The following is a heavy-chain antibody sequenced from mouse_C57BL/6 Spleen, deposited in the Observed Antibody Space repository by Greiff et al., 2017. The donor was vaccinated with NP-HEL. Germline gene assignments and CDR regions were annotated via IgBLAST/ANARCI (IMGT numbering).Heavy chain of an antibody. Sequence: EVQLQQSGPELVKPGASVKMSCKASGYTFTDYNMHWVKQSHGKSLEWIGYINPNNGGTSYNQKFKGKATLTVNKSSSTAYMELRSLTSEDSAVYYCARDAITTVVGDYFDYWGQGTTLTVSS. D-gene: IGHD1-1*01. CDR3: ARDAITTVVGDYFDY. J-gene: IGHJ2*01. CDR1: GYTFTDYN. CDR2: INPNNGGT. V-gene: IGHV1-22*01.